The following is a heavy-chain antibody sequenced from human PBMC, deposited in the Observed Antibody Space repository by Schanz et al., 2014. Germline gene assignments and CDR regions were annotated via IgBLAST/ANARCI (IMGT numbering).Heavy chain of an antibody. CDR1: GFTFGSYP. V-gene: IGHV3-48*04. CDR2: ISSVGISK. Sequence: VQLVESGGGVVQPGRSLRLSCAASGFTFGSYPIHWVRQAPGKGLEWVSYISSVGISKYYADPVKGRFTISRDSAKNSLYLQMNSLRAEDTAVYYCARQRSYFYAMDVWGQGTTVTVSS. J-gene: IGHJ6*02. CDR3: ARQRSYFYAMDV.